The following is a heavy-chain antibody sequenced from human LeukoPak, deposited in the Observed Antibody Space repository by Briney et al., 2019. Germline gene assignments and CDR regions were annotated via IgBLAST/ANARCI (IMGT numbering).Heavy chain of an antibody. CDR2: VYPGDSET. D-gene: IGHD6-13*01. V-gene: IGHV5-51*01. Sequence: GESLKISCKGSGYSFTSYWIGWVRQMPGRGLEWMGIVYPGDSETRYSPSFQGQVTISADKSISTAYLQWSSLKASDTAMYYCARGDSSTWYGYWGQGTLVTVSS. J-gene: IGHJ4*02. CDR1: GYSFTSYW. CDR3: ARGDSSTWYGY.